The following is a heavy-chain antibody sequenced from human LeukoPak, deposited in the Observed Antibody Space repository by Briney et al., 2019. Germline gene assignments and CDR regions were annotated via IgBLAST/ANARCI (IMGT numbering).Heavy chain of an antibody. Sequence: PSETLSLTCTVSGYSISSGYYWGWIRQPPGKGLEWIGSIYHSGSTYYNPSLKSRVTISVDTSKNQFSLKLSSVTAADTAVYYCARYCSGGSCYYGYYFDYWGQGTLVTVSS. CDR2: IYHSGST. J-gene: IGHJ4*02. D-gene: IGHD2-15*01. CDR3: ARYCSGGSCYYGYYFDY. V-gene: IGHV4-38-2*02. CDR1: GYSISSGYY.